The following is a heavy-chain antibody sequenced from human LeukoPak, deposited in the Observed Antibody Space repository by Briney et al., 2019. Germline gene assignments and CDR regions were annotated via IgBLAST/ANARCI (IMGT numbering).Heavy chain of an antibody. CDR3: AKDLGPRGIYGPRGGKTIDY. CDR2: ISYDGSNK. Sequence: GGSLRLSCAASGFTFSKNGMHWVRQAPGKGLEWVAAISYDGSNKYYADSVKGRFTISRDNSKNTLNLQMNSLRAEDTAVYYCAKDLGPRGIYGPRGGKTIDYWGQGTLVTVSS. V-gene: IGHV3-30*18. CDR1: GFTFSKNG. J-gene: IGHJ4*02. D-gene: IGHD2-21*01.